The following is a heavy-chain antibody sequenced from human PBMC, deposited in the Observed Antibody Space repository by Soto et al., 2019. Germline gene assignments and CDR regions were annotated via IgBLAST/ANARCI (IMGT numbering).Heavy chain of an antibody. V-gene: IGHV1-18*04. CDR1: GYTFTSYG. Sequence: ASVKVSCKASGYTFTSYGISWVRQAPGQGLEWMGWISAYNGNTNYAQKLQGRVTMTTDTSTSTAYMELRSLRSDDTAVYYCARAAGTGSYRYGSWTYWGHGTLVTVSS. CDR2: ISAYNGNT. D-gene: IGHD3-16*02. J-gene: IGHJ4*01. CDR3: ARAAGTGSYRYGSWTY.